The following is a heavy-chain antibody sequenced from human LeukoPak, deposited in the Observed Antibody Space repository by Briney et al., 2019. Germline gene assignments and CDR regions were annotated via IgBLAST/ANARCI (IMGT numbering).Heavy chain of an antibody. V-gene: IGHV3-9*01. CDR3: AKDMSPAAGTGDYYDGMDV. J-gene: IGHJ6*02. Sequence: GGSLRLSCAASGFTFDDYAMHWVRQAPGKGLEWVSGISWNSGSIGYADSVKGRFTISRDNAKNSLYLQMNSLRAEDTGLYYCAKDMSPAAGTGDYYDGMDVWGQGTTVTVSS. CDR1: GFTFDDYA. D-gene: IGHD6-13*01. CDR2: ISWNSGSI.